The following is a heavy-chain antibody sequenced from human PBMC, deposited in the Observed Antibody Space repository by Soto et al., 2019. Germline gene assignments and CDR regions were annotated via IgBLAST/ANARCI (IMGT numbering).Heavy chain of an antibody. J-gene: IGHJ5*02. Sequence: ASVKVSCKVSGYTLTELSMHCVRQAPGKGLEWMGGFDPEDGEAIYAQKFQGRVTMTEDTSTDTAYMELSSLRSEDTAVYYCATKLYCSSTSCYVNWFDPWGQGTLVTVSS. CDR2: FDPEDGEA. CDR1: GYTLTELS. D-gene: IGHD2-2*01. CDR3: ATKLYCSSTSCYVNWFDP. V-gene: IGHV1-24*01.